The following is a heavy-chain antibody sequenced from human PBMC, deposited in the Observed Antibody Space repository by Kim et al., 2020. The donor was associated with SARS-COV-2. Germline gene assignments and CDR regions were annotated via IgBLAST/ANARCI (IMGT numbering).Heavy chain of an antibody. J-gene: IGHJ4*02. D-gene: IGHD3-22*01. CDR3: AKDHPSSGWPAFDS. V-gene: IGHV3-23*01. Sequence: GGSLRLSCTASGFTFSRRAMSWVRQAPGKGLEWVASVNNGGNAYYADSVKGRFTVSRDITKDTLYLQMNSLRAEDTALYYCAKDHPSSGWPAFDSWGQGT. CDR2: VNNGGNA. CDR1: GFTFSRRA.